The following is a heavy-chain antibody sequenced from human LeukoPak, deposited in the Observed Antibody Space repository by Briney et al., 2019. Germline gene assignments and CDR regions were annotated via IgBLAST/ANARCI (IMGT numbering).Heavy chain of an antibody. J-gene: IGHJ5*02. CDR3: ARHEYSGSYYGLSWFDP. CDR1: GDSISSGNSY. D-gene: IGHD1-26*01. V-gene: IGHV4-61*02. Sequence: SQTLSLTCTVSGDSISSGNSYWSWIRQPAGKGLEWIGRIYTSGSTNYNPSLKSRVTISVDTSKNQFSLKLSSLTAADTAVYYCARHEYSGSYYGLSWFDPWGQGTLVTVSS. CDR2: IYTSGST.